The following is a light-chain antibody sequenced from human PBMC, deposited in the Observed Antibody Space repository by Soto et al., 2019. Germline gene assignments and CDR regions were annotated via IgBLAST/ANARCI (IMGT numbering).Light chain of an antibody. V-gene: IGLV2-14*03. J-gene: IGLJ1*01. CDR2: GVS. CDR3: ISYTDSGAYV. CDR1: SSDVGGYNF. Sequence: QSALTQPASVSGSPGQSITVSCTGTSSDVGGYNFVSWYQQHPGKAPKVMIYGVSNRPSGVSNRFSGSKSGDTASLTISGLQAEDEADYYCISYTDSGAYVFGSGTKVTVL.